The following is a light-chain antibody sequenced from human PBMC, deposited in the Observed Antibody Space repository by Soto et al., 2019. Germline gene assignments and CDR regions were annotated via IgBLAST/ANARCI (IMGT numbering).Light chain of an antibody. Sequence: DVQMTQSPSSLSASVGDRVTITCRASQGISNYLAWYQQKPGKVPKLLIYAASTLQSGVPSRFSGSGSGTDFTLTITSLXPEDAATYYCQKYNSAPPGTFGQGTKVDIK. CDR2: AAS. J-gene: IGKJ1*01. CDR1: QGISNY. CDR3: QKYNSAPPGT. V-gene: IGKV1-27*01.